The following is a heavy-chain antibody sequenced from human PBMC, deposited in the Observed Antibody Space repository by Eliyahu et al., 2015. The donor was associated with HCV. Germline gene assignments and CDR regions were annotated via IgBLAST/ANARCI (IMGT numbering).Heavy chain of an antibody. D-gene: IGHD4-17*01. CDR2: IYYSGST. J-gene: IGHJ4*02. V-gene: IGHV4-30-4*01. Sequence: QVQLQESGPGLVKPSQTLSLTCTVXGGXXSXXXYYWSWIRQPPGKGLEWIGYIYYSGSTYYNPSLKSRVTISVDTSKNQFSLKLSSVTAADTAVYYCARERPTTVTHDYFDYWGQGTLVTVSS. CDR1: GGXXSXXXYY. CDR3: ARERPTTVTHDYFDY.